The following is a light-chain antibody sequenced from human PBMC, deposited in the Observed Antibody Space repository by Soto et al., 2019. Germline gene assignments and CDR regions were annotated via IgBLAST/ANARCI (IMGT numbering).Light chain of an antibody. CDR2: KAS. J-gene: IGKJ5*01. CDR3: QQYTTCPIT. V-gene: IGKV1-5*03. CDR1: QSIRDW. Sequence: DIQMTQSPSTLSASVGDRVTITCRASQSIRDWLAWYQQKPGKAPKLLIYKASGLESGVPSRFSGSGSGTEFTLTITSLQADDFATYYCQQYTTCPITFGQGTRLEIK.